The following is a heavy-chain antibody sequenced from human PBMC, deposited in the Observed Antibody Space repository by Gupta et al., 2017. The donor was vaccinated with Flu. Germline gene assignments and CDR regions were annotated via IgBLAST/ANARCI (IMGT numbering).Heavy chain of an antibody. CDR3: ARGGYYDSSGYYRYYYYGMDV. V-gene: IGHV1-18*01. J-gene: IGHJ6*02. D-gene: IGHD3-22*01. Sequence: QVQLVQSGAEVKKPGASVKVSCKASGYTFTSYGIRWVRQAPGQGLEWMGWISAYNGNTNYAQKLQGRVTMTTDTSTSTAYMELRSLRSDDTAVYYCARGGYYDSSGYYRYYYYGMDVWGQGTTVTVPS. CDR1: GYTFTSYG. CDR2: ISAYNGNT.